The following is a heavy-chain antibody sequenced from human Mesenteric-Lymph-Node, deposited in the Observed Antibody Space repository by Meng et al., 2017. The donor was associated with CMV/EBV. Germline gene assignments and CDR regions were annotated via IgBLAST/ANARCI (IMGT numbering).Heavy chain of an antibody. CDR1: GFSFSTSGVG. V-gene: IGHV2-5*02. CDR3: ARTYYYGSGNSNFDY. Sequence: GFSFSTSGVGVGWIRQPPGKALEWLALVYWDDEKRYSPSLNSRLTITKDTSNNQVVLTMTNMDPVDTATYYCARTYYYGSGNSNFDYWGQGTLVTVSS. CDR2: VYWDDEK. J-gene: IGHJ4*02. D-gene: IGHD3-10*01.